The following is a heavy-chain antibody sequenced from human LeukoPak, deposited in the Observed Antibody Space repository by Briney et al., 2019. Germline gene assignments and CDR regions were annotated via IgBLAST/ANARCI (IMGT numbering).Heavy chain of an antibody. V-gene: IGHV3-23*01. CDR2: IRADSATT. J-gene: IGHJ4*02. D-gene: IGHD3-10*01. Sequence: GGSLRLSCAASGFNFGSYSMTWVRQAPGKGLEWVSVIRADSATTFYADSVKGRFTISRDNAKNTVFLQMSSLRAEDTALYYCARKSASGNYPLDSWGQGTLVTASS. CDR3: ARKSASGNYPLDS. CDR1: GFNFGSYS.